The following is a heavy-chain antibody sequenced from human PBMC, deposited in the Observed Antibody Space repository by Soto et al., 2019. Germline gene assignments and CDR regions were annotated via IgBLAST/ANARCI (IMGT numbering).Heavy chain of an antibody. CDR3: ARDLSYYDSSGYYPGYYYYYGMDV. CDR2: INPNSGGT. J-gene: IGHJ6*02. Sequence: ASVKVSCKASGYTFTGYYMHWVRQAPGQGLEWMGWINPNSGGTNYAQKFQGWVTMTRDTSISTAYMELSRLRSDDTAVYYCARDLSYYDSSGYYPGYYYYYGMDVWGQGTTVTAP. CDR1: GYTFTGYY. D-gene: IGHD3-22*01. V-gene: IGHV1-2*04.